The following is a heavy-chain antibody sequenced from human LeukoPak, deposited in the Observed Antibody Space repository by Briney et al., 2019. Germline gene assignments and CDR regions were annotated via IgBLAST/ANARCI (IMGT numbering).Heavy chain of an antibody. CDR3: ARFIAAAGDNWFDP. Sequence: SETLSLTCTVSGGSISSYYWSWIRQPPGKGLERIGYIYYSGSTNYNPSLKSRVTISVDTSKNQFSLKLSSVTAADAAVYYCARFIAAAGDNWFDPWGQGTLVTVSS. CDR1: GGSISSYY. CDR2: IYYSGST. V-gene: IGHV4-59*01. D-gene: IGHD6-13*01. J-gene: IGHJ5*02.